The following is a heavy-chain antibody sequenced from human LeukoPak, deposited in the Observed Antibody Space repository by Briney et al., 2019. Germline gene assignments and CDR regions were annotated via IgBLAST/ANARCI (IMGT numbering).Heavy chain of an antibody. CDR1: GGSISSGGYY. CDR3: GREIVVVPAAMDWFDP. D-gene: IGHD2-2*01. Sequence: SQTLSLTCTVSGGSISSGGYYWSWIRQHPGKGLEWIGYIYYSGSTYYNPSLKSRVTISVDTSKNQFSLKLSSVTAADTAVYHCGREIVVVPAAMDWFDPWGQGTLVTVSS. CDR2: IYYSGST. V-gene: IGHV4-31*03. J-gene: IGHJ5*02.